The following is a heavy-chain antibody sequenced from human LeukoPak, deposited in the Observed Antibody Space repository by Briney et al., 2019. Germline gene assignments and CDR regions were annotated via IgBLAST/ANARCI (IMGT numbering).Heavy chain of an antibody. CDR1: GFTVSSNY. CDR3: ARDYDSSGYYSTPN. J-gene: IGHJ4*02. CDR2: IYSGGST. V-gene: IGHV3-66*01. D-gene: IGHD3-22*01. Sequence: PGWSLRLSCPASGFTVSSNYMSWVRQAPGKGLEWVSVIYSGGSTYYADSVKGRFTISRDNSKNTLYLQMNSLRAEDTAVYYCARDYDSSGYYSTPNWGQGTLVTVSS.